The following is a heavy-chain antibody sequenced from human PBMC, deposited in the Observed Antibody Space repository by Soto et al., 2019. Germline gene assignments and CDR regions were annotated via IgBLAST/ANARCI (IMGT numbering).Heavy chain of an antibody. V-gene: IGHV4-61*01. Sequence: PSETLSLTCTVSGGSVSSGSYYWSWIRQPPGKGLEWIGYIYYSGSTNYNPSLKSRVTISADTSKNQFSLKLSSVTAADTAVYYCARTYSYYPKFDNWGQGTLVTVSS. CDR2: IYYSGST. CDR1: GGSVSSGSYY. D-gene: IGHD4-4*01. CDR3: ARTYSYYPKFDN. J-gene: IGHJ4*02.